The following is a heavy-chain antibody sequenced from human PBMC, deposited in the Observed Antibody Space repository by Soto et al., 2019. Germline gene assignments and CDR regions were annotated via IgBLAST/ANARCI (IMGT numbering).Heavy chain of an antibody. Sequence: EENLVQSGGGLVQPGGSLRLSCAAFGFPFSNYRMHWVRQVPGQGLVWVSRINSDGSSTIYADFVKGRFTISRDNAKNTLYLQRDSLRVEDTAIYYCAGGYQEWGQGDLVTVSS. D-gene: IGHD5-12*01. CDR2: INSDGSST. CDR3: AGGYQE. CDR1: GFPFSNYR. J-gene: IGHJ4*02. V-gene: IGHV3-74*01.